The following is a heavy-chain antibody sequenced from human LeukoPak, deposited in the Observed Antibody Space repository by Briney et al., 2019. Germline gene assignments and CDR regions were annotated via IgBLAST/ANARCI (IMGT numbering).Heavy chain of an antibody. J-gene: IGHJ4*02. CDR3: ARAFNYYAILA. CDR1: GFTFSTFA. D-gene: IGHD3-10*01. V-gene: IGHV3-23*01. Sequence: GGSLRLSCVASGFTFSTFAMNWVRQAPGKGLVWVSTISETGRSTYYADSVKGRFTISRDNSKNTLYLQMNSLRAEDTAVYYCARAFNYYAILAGGQGTLVSVPS. CDR2: ISETGRST.